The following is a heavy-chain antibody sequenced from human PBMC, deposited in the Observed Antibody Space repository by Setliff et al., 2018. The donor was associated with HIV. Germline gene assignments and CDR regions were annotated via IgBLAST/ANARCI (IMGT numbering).Heavy chain of an antibody. J-gene: IGHJ4*02. D-gene: IGHD4-4*01. CDR3: ARQVTVLGYFETAAGSFNY. CDR1: GGSIWNYY. Sequence: SETLSLTCTVSGGSIWNYYWSWIRQPPGKGLEWIGTIYYSGSTYYNPSLKSRVTISTDTSKNQFSRKVRSVTAADTAVYYCARQVTVLGYFETAAGSFNYWGPGTLVTVSS. CDR2: IYYSGST. V-gene: IGHV4-39*01.